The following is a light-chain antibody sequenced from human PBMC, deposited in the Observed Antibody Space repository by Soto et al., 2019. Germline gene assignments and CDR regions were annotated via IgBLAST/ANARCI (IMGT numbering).Light chain of an antibody. CDR1: QSLVSSDGNTY. V-gene: IGKV2-30*01. CDR3: MQGSHWPGT. CDR2: RVS. J-gene: IGKJ1*01. Sequence: DVVMTQSPLSLPVTLGQPASISCRSTQSLVSSDGNTYLTWLQQRPGQSPRRLIYRVSGRESGVPDRFSGGASATDFTLKISSVEAGDVEVYYCMQGSHWPGTFGQGTNVEIK.